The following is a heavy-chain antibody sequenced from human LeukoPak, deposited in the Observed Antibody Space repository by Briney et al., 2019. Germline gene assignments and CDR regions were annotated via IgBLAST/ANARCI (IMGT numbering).Heavy chain of an antibody. CDR2: ISSSSSTI. D-gene: IGHD3-9*01. Sequence: PGGSLRLSCAASGFTFSSYSMNWVRQAPGKGLEWVSYISSSSSTIYYADSVKGRFTISRDNAKNSLYLQMNSLRAEDTAVYYCASASKVLRYFDWLSPGAFDIWGQGTMVTVSS. J-gene: IGHJ3*02. CDR1: GFTFSSYS. V-gene: IGHV3-48*04. CDR3: ASASKVLRYFDWLSPGAFDI.